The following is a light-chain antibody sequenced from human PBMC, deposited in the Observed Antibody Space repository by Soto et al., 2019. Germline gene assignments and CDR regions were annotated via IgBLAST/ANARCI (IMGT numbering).Light chain of an antibody. Sequence: QSVLTQPASVSGSPGQSVTISCTGPRSDIGDSNFISWYQHSPGKAPKLIIFEVSNRPSGISDRFSGFKSANTAYLTISGVQPEDEADYHCSSYTTIKTVVFGGGTQLTVL. J-gene: IGLJ2*01. CDR1: RSDIGDSNF. CDR2: EVS. V-gene: IGLV2-14*01. CDR3: SSYTTIKTVV.